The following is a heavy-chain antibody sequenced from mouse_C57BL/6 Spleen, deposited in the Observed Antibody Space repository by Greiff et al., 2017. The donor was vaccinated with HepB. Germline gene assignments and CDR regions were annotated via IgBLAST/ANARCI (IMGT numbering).Heavy chain of an antibody. J-gene: IGHJ3*01. CDR2: IYPRSGNT. CDR3: ARGRYDDGHAR. V-gene: IGHV1-81*01. Sequence: QVQLKQSGAELARPGASVKLSCKASGYTFTSYGISWVKQRTGQGLEWIGEIYPRSGNTYYNEKFKGKATLTADKSSSTAYMELRSLTSEDSAVYFRARGRYDDGHARWGQGTLGTVPA. CDR1: GYTFTSYG. D-gene: IGHD2-4*01.